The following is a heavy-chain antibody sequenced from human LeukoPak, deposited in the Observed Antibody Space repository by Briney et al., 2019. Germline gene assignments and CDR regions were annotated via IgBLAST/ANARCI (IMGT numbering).Heavy chain of an antibody. CDR3: ARDGEYYDFWSGYYAGVPNWFDP. V-gene: IGHV1-46*01. J-gene: IGHJ5*02. CDR2: INPSGGST. Sequence: ASVKVSCKASGYTFISYYMHWVRQAPGQGLEWMGIINPSGGSTSYAQKFQGRVTMTRDTSTSTVYMELSSLRSEDTAVYYCARDGEYYDFWSGYYAGVPNWFDPWGQGTLVTVSS. D-gene: IGHD3-3*01. CDR1: GYTFISYY.